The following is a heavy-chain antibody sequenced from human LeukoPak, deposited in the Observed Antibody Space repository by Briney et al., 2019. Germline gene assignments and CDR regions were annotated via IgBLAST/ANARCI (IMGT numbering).Heavy chain of an antibody. CDR3: AKEGCTRTSCYSNC. D-gene: IGHD2-2*01. Sequence: GGSLRLSCAASGLTFSDYAMSWVRQAPGKGLEWVSAISGSDDSTYYTDSVKGRFTISRDNSKNTLYLQMNNLRVEDTAVYYCAKEGCTRTSCYSNCWGQGTLVTVSS. CDR1: GLTFSDYA. CDR2: ISGSDDST. V-gene: IGHV3-23*01. J-gene: IGHJ4*02.